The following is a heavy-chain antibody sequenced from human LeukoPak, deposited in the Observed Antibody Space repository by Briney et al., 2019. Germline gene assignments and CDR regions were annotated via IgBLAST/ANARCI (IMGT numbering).Heavy chain of an antibody. CDR1: GYTFTGYY. D-gene: IGHD3-9*01. Sequence: ASVKVSCKASGYTFTGYYMHWVRQAPGQGLEWMGWINPNSGGTNYAQKFQGRVTMTRDTSISTAYMELSRLRSDDTAVYYCARSNILTAGVFDYWGQGTLVTVSS. CDR3: ARSNILTAGVFDY. CDR2: INPNSGGT. V-gene: IGHV1-2*02. J-gene: IGHJ4*02.